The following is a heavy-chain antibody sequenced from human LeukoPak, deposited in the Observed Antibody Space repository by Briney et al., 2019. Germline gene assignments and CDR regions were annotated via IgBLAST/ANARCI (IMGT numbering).Heavy chain of an antibody. D-gene: IGHD4-11*01. CDR2: IRYDGSNK. Sequence: GGSLRLSCAASGFTFSSYGMHWVRQAPGKGLEWVAFIRYDGSNKYYADSVKGRFTISRDNSKNTLYLQMNSLRAEDTAVYYCARGMTTVTTGGDYFDYWGQGTPVTVSS. CDR3: ARGMTTVTTGGDYFDY. CDR1: GFTFSSYG. J-gene: IGHJ4*02. V-gene: IGHV3-30*02.